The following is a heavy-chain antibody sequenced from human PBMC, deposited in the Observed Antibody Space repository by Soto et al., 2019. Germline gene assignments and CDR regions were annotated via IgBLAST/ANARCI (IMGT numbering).Heavy chain of an antibody. D-gene: IGHD2-2*01. CDR3: APRPARIIMPVNNWFDP. Sequence: GGSLRLSCAASGFNFSTYAMNWIRQAPGKGLEWVSAISGSGGSIYYAESVKGRFTISRDNSKNTLFLQMKSLTAEDTAIYYCAPRPARIIMPVNNWFDPWGQGTLVTVSS. V-gene: IGHV3-23*01. J-gene: IGHJ5*02. CDR2: ISGSGGSI. CDR1: GFNFSTYA.